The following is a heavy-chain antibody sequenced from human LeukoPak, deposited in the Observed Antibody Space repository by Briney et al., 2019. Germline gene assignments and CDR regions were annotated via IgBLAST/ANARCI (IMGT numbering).Heavy chain of an antibody. CDR3: AKDLSSSWFEGLDN. J-gene: IGHJ4*02. Sequence: RAGGSLRLSCAASGFTLSTYGMYWVRQAPGKGLEWVAVIRNDGSNKHYADSVKGRFTISRDNSKNTLDLQMNSLRAEDTAVYYCAKDLSSSWFEGLDNWGQGTLVTVSS. CDR2: IRNDGSNK. D-gene: IGHD6-13*01. CDR1: GFTLSTYG. V-gene: IGHV3-30*02.